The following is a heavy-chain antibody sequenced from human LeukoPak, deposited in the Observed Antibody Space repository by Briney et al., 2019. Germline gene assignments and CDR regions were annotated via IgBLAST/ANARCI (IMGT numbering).Heavy chain of an antibody. CDR3: ARAGPYSSGYYYMDV. V-gene: IGHV1-69*05. J-gene: IGHJ6*03. Sequence: ASVKVCCKASGGTFSSYAISWVRQAPGQGLEWMGGIIPIFGTANYAQKFQGGVTITTDESTSTAYMELSSLRSEDTAVYYCARAGPYSSGYYYMDVWGKGTTVTVSS. CDR2: IIPIFGTA. CDR1: GGTFSSYA. D-gene: IGHD6-25*01.